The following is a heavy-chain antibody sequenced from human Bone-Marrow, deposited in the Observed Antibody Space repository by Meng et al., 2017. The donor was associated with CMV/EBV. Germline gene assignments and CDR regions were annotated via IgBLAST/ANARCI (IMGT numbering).Heavy chain of an antibody. CDR1: GFSFSRYV. D-gene: IGHD1-26*01. J-gene: IGHJ6*02. V-gene: IGHV3-30*04. Sequence: GGSLRLSCAASGFSFSRYVIHWVRQAPGKGLEWLAVISYDGRNKYYGDSVKGRITISRDNSKNTVYLQMNSLRTEDTAVYYCARDLWTHLTSGSYFSNGMDVWGQGTTVTVSS. CDR3: ARDLWTHLTSGSYFSNGMDV. CDR2: ISYDGRNK.